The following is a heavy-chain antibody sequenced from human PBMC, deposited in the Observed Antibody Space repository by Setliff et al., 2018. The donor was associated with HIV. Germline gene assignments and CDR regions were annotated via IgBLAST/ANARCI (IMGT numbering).Heavy chain of an antibody. Sequence: SETLSLTCSVSGGSVNSGNYHWAWIRQPAGTGLEWIGHIYTSGSPHYKSSLTSRLTISLDTSRNQFSLKLTTVTAADSATYYCARWVYNSAWSLDYWGQGTLVTVS. V-gene: IGHV4-61*09. CDR3: ARWVYNSAWSLDY. CDR1: GGSVNSGNYH. J-gene: IGHJ4*02. D-gene: IGHD6-19*01. CDR2: IYTSGSP.